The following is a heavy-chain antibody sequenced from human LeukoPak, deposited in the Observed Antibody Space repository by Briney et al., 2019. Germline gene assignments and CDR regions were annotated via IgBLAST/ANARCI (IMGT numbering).Heavy chain of an antibody. CDR3: ARATSGSYASPPPMFDP. CDR2: IIPIFGTA. V-gene: IGHV1-69*13. CDR1: GYTFTGYY. Sequence: SVKVSCKASGYTFTGYYMHWVRQAPGQGLEWMGGIIPIFGTANYAQKFQGRVTITADESTSTAYMELSSLRSEDTAVYYCARATSGSYASPPPMFDPWGQGTLVTVSS. J-gene: IGHJ5*02. D-gene: IGHD1-26*01.